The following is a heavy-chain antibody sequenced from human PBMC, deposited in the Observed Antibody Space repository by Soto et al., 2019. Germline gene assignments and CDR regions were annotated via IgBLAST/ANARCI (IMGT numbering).Heavy chain of an antibody. Sequence: GGSLRLSCAASGFTFSSYAMHWVRQAPGKGLEWVAVISYDGSNKYYADSVKGRFTISRDNSKNTLYLQMNSLRAEDTAVYYCAREQYFDWSRYFDYWGQGTLVTVSS. J-gene: IGHJ4*02. CDR1: GFTFSSYA. CDR2: ISYDGSNK. D-gene: IGHD3-9*01. CDR3: AREQYFDWSRYFDY. V-gene: IGHV3-30-3*01.